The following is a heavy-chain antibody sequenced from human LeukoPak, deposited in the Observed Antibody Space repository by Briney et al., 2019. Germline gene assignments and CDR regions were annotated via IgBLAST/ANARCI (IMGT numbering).Heavy chain of an antibody. V-gene: IGHV1-2*02. CDR2: INPNSGGT. D-gene: IGHD2-8*02. Sequence: GASVKVSCKSSGYTFTGYYVHWVRQAPGQGLEWMGWINPNSGGTNYAQNFQGRVTMTRDTSISTAYMELSRLTSDDTAVYYCARAYWGRDAFDVWGEGTMVTVSS. CDR3: ARAYWGRDAFDV. CDR1: GYTFTGYY. J-gene: IGHJ3*01.